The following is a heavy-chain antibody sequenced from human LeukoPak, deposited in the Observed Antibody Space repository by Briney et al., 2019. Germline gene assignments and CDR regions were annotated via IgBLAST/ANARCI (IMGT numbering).Heavy chain of an antibody. CDR3: ARSGPLGDCSGGSCYWVYYYMDV. CDR2: ISSSGSTI. Sequence: GGSLRLSCAASGFTFSSYEMNWVRQAPGKGLEWVSYISSSGSTIYYADSVKGRFTISRDNAKNSLYLQMNSLRAEDTAVYYCARSGPLGDCSGGSCYWVYYYMDVWGKGTTVTISS. V-gene: IGHV3-48*03. CDR1: GFTFSSYE. J-gene: IGHJ6*03. D-gene: IGHD2-15*01.